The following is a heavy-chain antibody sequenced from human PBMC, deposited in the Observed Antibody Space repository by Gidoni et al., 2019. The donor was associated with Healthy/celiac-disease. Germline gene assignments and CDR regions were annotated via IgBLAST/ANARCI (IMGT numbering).Heavy chain of an antibody. D-gene: IGHD3-16*01. Sequence: EVQLVESGGGLVKPGGSLRLSCAASGFTFRSYSMNWVRQAPGKGLEWVSSISSSSSYIYYADSVKGRFTISRDNAKNSLYLQMNSLRAEDTAVYYCARDPSGGATDDAFDIWGQGTMVTVSS. CDR1: GFTFRSYS. J-gene: IGHJ3*02. CDR3: ARDPSGGATDDAFDI. V-gene: IGHV3-21*01. CDR2: ISSSSSYI.